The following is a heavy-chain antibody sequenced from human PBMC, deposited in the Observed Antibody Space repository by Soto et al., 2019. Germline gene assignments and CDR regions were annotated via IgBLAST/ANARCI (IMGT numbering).Heavy chain of an antibody. J-gene: IGHJ4*02. CDR2: ITTTGNYT. D-gene: IGHD5-12*01. CDR1: GFSLSAYY. Sequence: QVQLVESGGGLVKPGGSLRLSCAASGFSLSAYYMTWIRQAPGKGLEWLSYITTTGNYTDYADSVKGRFTTSRDNAKNSLYLQMNSLRADDTAVYYCARVLSGTRSFDYWGQGTLDTVSS. CDR3: ARVLSGTRSFDY. V-gene: IGHV3-11*05.